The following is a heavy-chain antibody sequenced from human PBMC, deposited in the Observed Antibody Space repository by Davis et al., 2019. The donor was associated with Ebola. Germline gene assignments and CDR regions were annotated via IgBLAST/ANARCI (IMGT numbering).Heavy chain of an antibody. CDR3: AREGYSGYNTKNFDY. J-gene: IGHJ4*02. D-gene: IGHD5-12*01. CDR1: GYNFIDYY. Sequence: AASVKVSCKASGYNFIDYYIHWVRQAPGQGLEWMGWINPSGGSTSYAQKFQGRVTMTRDTSTSTVYMKLSSLRSEDTAVYYCAREGYSGYNTKNFDYWGQGTLVTVSS. V-gene: IGHV1-46*01. CDR2: INPSGGST.